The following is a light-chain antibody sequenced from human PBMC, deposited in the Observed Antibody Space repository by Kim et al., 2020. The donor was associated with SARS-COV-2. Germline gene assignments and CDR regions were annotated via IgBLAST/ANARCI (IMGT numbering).Light chain of an antibody. CDR1: SSDVGGYNY. CDR3: SSYTSSTTVV. CDR2: DVS. J-gene: IGLJ3*02. Sequence: GQSITISCTGTSSDVGGYNYVSWYQQHPGKAPKLMIYDVSDRPSGVSNRFSGSKSGNTASLTISGLQAEDGANYYCSSYTSSTTVVFGGGTKLTVL. V-gene: IGLV2-14*04.